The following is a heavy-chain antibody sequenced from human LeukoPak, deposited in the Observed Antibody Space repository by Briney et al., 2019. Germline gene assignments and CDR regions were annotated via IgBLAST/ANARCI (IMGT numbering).Heavy chain of an antibody. CDR1: GFTFSTYR. CDR3: AGRTVYYYYMDV. D-gene: IGHD4-17*01. CDR2: IKQDGSEK. J-gene: IGHJ6*03. V-gene: IGHV3-7*01. Sequence: GGSLRLSCAASGFTFSTYRMTWVRQAPGKGLEWVANIKQDGSEKHYVDSVKGRFTISRDNAKNSLYLQMNSLRAEDTAVYYCAGRTVYYYYMDVWGKGTTVTISS.